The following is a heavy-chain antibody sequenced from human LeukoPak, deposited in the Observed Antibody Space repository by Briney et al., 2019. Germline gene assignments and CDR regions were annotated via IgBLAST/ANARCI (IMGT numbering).Heavy chain of an antibody. V-gene: IGHV1-2*02. J-gene: IGHJ4*02. Sequence: ASVKVSCKASGYTFTGYYMHWVRQAPGQGLEWMGWINPANGGTSYPQSFQGRVTLTRDSSISTAYMELNRLTSDDSAVYYCATALNHCPMWGQGTLVAVSS. CDR2: INPANGGT. CDR3: ATALNHCPM. D-gene: IGHD1-14*01. CDR1: GYTFTGYY.